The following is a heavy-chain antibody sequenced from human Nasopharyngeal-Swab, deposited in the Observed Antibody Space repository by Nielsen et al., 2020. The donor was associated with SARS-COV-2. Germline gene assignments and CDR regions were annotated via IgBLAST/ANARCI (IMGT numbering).Heavy chain of an antibody. CDR1: GVSITSQY. CDR3: AKEGATGWFDP. Sequence: SDTLSLTCTVSGVSITSQYWSWTPQPPGKGLKGIGYISHNSGTSYNPSLKSRVTMFMDASKNQFSLRLRSVTAVDTAVYYCAKEGATGWFDPCGQGTLVTVSS. V-gene: IGHV4-59*11. J-gene: IGHJ5*02. CDR2: ISHNSGT.